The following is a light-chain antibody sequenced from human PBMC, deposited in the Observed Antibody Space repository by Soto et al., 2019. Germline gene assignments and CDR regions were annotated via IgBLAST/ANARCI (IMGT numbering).Light chain of an antibody. Sequence: QSALTQPPSASGSPGQSVTISCTGTSSDVGGYNYVSWYQQHPGKAPKLMIYEVSERPSGVPDRFSGSKSGNTASLTVSGLQAEDEADYYCSSYAGSNNVMFGGGTKQTVL. J-gene: IGLJ3*02. V-gene: IGLV2-8*01. CDR2: EVS. CDR3: SSYAGSNNVM. CDR1: SSDVGGYNY.